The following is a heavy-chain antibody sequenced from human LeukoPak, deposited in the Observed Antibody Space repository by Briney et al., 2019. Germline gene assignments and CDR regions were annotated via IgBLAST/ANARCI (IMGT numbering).Heavy chain of an antibody. CDR3: ARQVIAGTSPLDY. J-gene: IGHJ4*02. Sequence: SETLSLTCTVSGGSISSYYWSCIRQPPGKGLEWIGYIYYSGSNNYNPSLKSRVTISVDTSKNQFSLKLSSVTAADTAVYYCARQVIAGTSPLDYWGQGTLVTVSS. D-gene: IGHD6-13*01. CDR1: GGSISSYY. V-gene: IGHV4-59*08. CDR2: IYYSGSN.